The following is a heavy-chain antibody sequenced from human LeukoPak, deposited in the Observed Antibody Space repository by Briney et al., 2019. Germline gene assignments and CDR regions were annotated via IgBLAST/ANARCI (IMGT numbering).Heavy chain of an antibody. D-gene: IGHD2-21*02. CDR1: GFTFSSYA. CDR2: ISGSGGNT. Sequence: GSLRLSCAASGFTFSSYAMSWVRQAPGKGLEWVSSISGSGGNTFYADSVKGRFTISRDNSKNTLYLQVNSLRADDTAVYYCAKFHSPGRVTHFYWYFDLWGRGTLVTVSS. J-gene: IGHJ2*01. V-gene: IGHV3-23*01. CDR3: AKFHSPGRVTHFYWYFDL.